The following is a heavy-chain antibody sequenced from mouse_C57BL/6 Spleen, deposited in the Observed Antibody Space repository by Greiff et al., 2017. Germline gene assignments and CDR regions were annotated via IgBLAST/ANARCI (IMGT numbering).Heavy chain of an antibody. Sequence: EVKLMESGPELVKPGASVKISCKASGYSFTGYYMNWVKQSPEKSLEWIGEINPSTGGTTYNQKFKAKATLTVDKSSSTAYMQPKSLTSEDSAVYYCARWGKPGYFDYWGQGTTLTVSS. CDR3: ARWGKPGYFDY. CDR1: GYSFTGYY. CDR2: INPSTGGT. V-gene: IGHV1-42*01. J-gene: IGHJ2*01.